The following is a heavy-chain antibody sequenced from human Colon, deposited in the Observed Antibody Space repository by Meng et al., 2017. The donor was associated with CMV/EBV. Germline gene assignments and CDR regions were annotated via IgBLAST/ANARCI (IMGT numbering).Heavy chain of an antibody. V-gene: IGHV3-13*01. CDR2: IGTVGDT. Sequence: GESLKISCTASGFTFSTYDFHWVRQPTGKGLEWISSIGTVGDTYSIGSVKGRFIISREDAKNSVYLQMNGLRDGDTGLYYCARARSPTHFDYWGQGALVTVSS. CDR3: ARARSPTHFDY. J-gene: IGHJ4*02. CDR1: GFTFSTYD.